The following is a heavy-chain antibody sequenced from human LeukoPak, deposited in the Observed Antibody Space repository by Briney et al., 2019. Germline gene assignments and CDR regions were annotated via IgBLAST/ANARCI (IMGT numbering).Heavy chain of an antibody. J-gene: IGHJ3*02. Sequence: PGGSLRLSCATSGFIFNTYGMNWVRQAPGKGLEWVSSISSRSNYIYYADSVKGRFTISRDSARNSPYLQMNSLRAEDTAVYYCAGRREQYCSGGSCYADAFDIWGQGTMVTVSS. CDR1: GFIFNTYG. V-gene: IGHV3-21*01. CDR2: ISSRSNYI. D-gene: IGHD2-15*01. CDR3: AGRREQYCSGGSCYADAFDI.